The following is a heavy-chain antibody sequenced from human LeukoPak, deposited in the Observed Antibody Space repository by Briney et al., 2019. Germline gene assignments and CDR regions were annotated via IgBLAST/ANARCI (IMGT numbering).Heavy chain of an antibody. V-gene: IGHV5-51*01. CDR1: GYRFSSFW. CDR2: IYPAESDT. CDR3: ARQSAAAQYTNWFDP. Sequence: GEALKISFKGPGYRFSSFWIGWGRPRPGKGVGWRGVIYPAESDTRYSPSFQGQVTISADKSTSTAYLQWSTLKASDTALYYCARQSAAAQYTNWFDPWGQGTLVTVSS. D-gene: IGHD2-2*01. J-gene: IGHJ5*02.